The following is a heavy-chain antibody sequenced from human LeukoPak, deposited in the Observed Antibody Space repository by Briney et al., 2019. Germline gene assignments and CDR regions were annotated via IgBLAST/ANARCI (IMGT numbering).Heavy chain of an antibody. J-gene: IGHJ3*02. CDR3: AKDRPYSSPDAFYI. CDR1: GFTFSSYG. V-gene: IGHV3-30*02. D-gene: IGHD6-19*01. Sequence: PGGSLRLSCAASGFTFSSYGMHWVRQAPGKGLEWVAFIRYDGSNNYYADSVKGRFTISRDNSKNTLYLQMNSLRAEDTAVYYCAKDRPYSSPDAFYIWGQGTMVTVSS. CDR2: IRYDGSNN.